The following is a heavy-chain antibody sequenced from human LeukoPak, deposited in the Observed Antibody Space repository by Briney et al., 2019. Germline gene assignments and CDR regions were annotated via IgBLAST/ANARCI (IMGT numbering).Heavy chain of an antibody. J-gene: IGHJ4*02. CDR3: ARDQGRWLGTFDH. CDR1: GFTFSSYS. Sequence: GGSLRLSCAASGFTFSSYSMNWVRQAPGKGLEWVSHITASGTAMFYADSVKGRFTISRDNAKNSLYLQMNSLRAEDTAVYYCARDQGRWLGTFDHWGQGILVTVSS. V-gene: IGHV3-48*04. CDR2: ITASGTAM. D-gene: IGHD6-19*01.